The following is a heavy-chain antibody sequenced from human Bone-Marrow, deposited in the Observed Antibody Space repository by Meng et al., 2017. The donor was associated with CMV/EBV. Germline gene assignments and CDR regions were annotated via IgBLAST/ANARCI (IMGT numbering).Heavy chain of an antibody. CDR2: IIPILGIT. V-gene: IGHV1-69*10. CDR1: GGSFSNYA. D-gene: IGHD3-22*01. J-gene: IGHJ6*02. CDR3: ARLFASDYYSDYYYGMDV. Sequence: SVKVSCKASGGSFSNYAINWVRQATGQGLEWMGGIIPILGITNYAQRFQGRVTITADKSTNTAYMALSSLRSEDTAVYYCARLFASDYYSDYYYGMDVWGQGTTVTVSS.